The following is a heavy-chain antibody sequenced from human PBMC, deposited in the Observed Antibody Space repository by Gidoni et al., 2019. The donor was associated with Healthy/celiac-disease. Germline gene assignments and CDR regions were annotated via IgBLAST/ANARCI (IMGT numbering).Heavy chain of an antibody. V-gene: IGHV3-30-3*01. CDR2: ISYDGSNK. J-gene: IGHJ4*02. CDR3: ERGGFLQAAAGTFIVDY. CDR1: GFTFSSYA. Sequence: SLRLSCSASGFTFSSYAMHWVRQAPGQGLEWVEVISYDGSNKDYADSVKGRFTIFRDNSKNTLYLQMNSLRAEDTAVYDCERGGFLQAAAGTFIVDYWGQGTLVTVSS. D-gene: IGHD6-13*01.